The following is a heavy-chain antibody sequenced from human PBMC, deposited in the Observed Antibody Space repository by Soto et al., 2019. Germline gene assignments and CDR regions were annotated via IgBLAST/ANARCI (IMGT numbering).Heavy chain of an antibody. J-gene: IGHJ5*02. CDR2: ISGSGGST. Sequence: EVQLVESGGGLVQPGGSLRLSCAASGFTFSSYSMNWVRQAPGKGLEWVSAISGSGGSTNYADSVKGRFTISRDNPKNTLYLQMNSLGAEDTAVYYCAYVTRFDPWGQGTLVTVSS. D-gene: IGHD2-21*02. V-gene: IGHV3-23*04. CDR3: AYVTRFDP. CDR1: GFTFSSYS.